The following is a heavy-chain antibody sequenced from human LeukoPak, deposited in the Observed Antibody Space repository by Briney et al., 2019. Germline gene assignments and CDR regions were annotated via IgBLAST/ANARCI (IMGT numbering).Heavy chain of an antibody. CDR3: ARGYCSGGSCYHYDAFDI. Sequence: SVKVSCKASGYTFTSYGISWVRQAPGQGLEWMGGIIPIFGTANYAQKFQGRVTITADKSTSTAYMELSSLRSEDTAVYYCARGYCSGGSCYHYDAFDIWGQGTMVTVSS. D-gene: IGHD2-15*01. V-gene: IGHV1-69*06. CDR2: IIPIFGTA. CDR1: GYTFTSYG. J-gene: IGHJ3*02.